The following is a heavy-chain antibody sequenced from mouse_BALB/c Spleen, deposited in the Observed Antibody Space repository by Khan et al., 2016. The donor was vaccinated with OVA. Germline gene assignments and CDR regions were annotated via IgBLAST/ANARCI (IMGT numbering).Heavy chain of an antibody. CDR1: GYTFTSYW. Sequence: QVQLQQSGAELAKPGASVKMSCKASGYTFTSYWMHWVKQRPGQGLEWIGYINPSTGYTEYNQKFKDKATLTADKSSSTDYMQLSSLTSEDSAVYYCASRYDWYFDVWGAGTTVTVSS. CDR3: ASRYDWYFDV. CDR2: INPSTGYT. D-gene: IGHD2-14*01. J-gene: IGHJ1*01. V-gene: IGHV1-7*01.